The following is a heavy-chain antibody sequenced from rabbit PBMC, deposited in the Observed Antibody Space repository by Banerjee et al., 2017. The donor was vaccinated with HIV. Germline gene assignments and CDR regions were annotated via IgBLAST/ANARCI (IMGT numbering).Heavy chain of an antibody. CDR3: ARDSNSGYYFVL. CDR1: GFSFSNGYY. Sequence: QQQLEESGGGLVKPGGTLTLTCKASGFSFSNGYYICWVRQAPGKGLEWIACIYAGSSGSTAYASWAKGRFTISKTSSTTVTLQMTSLTAADTATYFCARDSNSGYYFVLWGPGTLVTVS. CDR2: IYAGSSGST. J-gene: IGHJ4*01. D-gene: IGHD1-1*01. V-gene: IGHV1S45*01.